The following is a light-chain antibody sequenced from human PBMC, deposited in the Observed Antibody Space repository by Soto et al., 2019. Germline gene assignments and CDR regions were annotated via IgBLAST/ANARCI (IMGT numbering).Light chain of an antibody. CDR3: SSYTDTTTVVV. J-gene: IGLJ3*02. V-gene: IGLV2-14*01. Sequence: QSALTQPASVSGSPGQSITISCTGTSSDVGTYNYVSWYQQHPGKAPKLMICEVSNRPSGVSSRFSGSKSGNTASLTISGLQAEDEADYYCSSYTDTTTVVVFGGGTKVTVL. CDR2: EVS. CDR1: SSDVGTYNY.